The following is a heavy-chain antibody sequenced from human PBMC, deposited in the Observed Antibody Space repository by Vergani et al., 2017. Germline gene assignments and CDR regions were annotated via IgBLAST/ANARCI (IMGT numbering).Heavy chain of an antibody. CDR2: ITHSGST. J-gene: IGHJ4*02. CDR3: ARPRRDGYNPGAYYFDY. CDR1: GGSFSGYY. Sequence: QVQLQQWGAGLLKPSETLSLTCAVYGGSFSGYYWSWIRQPPGKGLEWIGEITHSGSTNYNPSLKSRVTISVDTSNNQFSLKLTSVTAADTAMYYCARPRRDGYNPGAYYFDYWGQGTLVTVSS. V-gene: IGHV4-34*01. D-gene: IGHD5-24*01.